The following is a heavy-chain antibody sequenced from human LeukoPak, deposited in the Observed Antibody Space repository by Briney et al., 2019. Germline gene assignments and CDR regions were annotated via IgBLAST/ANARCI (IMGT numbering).Heavy chain of an antibody. V-gene: IGHV3-74*01. J-gene: IGHJ4*02. D-gene: IGHD2-21*01. Sequence: GGSLRLSCAASGFTLSDYWMHWVRQAPGKGLVWVSRINSDGSRIIYADSVKGRFTVSRDNINNALHLQMDSLRVEDTAVYYCAKDHGAAVVPRRFDYWGRGTLVTVSS. CDR1: GFTLSDYW. CDR2: INSDGSRI. CDR3: AKDHGAAVVPRRFDY.